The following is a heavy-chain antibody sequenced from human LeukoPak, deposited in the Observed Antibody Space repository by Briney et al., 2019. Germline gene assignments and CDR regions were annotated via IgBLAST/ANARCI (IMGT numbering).Heavy chain of an antibody. CDR1: GVSISSGSYC. V-gene: IGHV4-61*02. J-gene: IGHJ6*03. Sequence: SETLSLTCTVSGVSISSGSYCWRWIRQPAGKGLGWIGRIYASGSTNYNPSLKSRVTISVDASKNQFSLKLSCVTPADTAVYYCAGESSGPTPYYMDVWGKGNTVTVSS. D-gene: IGHD6-19*01. CDR2: IYASGST. CDR3: AGESSGPTPYYMDV.